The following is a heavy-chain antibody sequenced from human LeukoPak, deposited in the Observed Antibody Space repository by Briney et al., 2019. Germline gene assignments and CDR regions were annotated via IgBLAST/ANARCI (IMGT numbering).Heavy chain of an antibody. V-gene: IGHV3-9*01. J-gene: IGHJ3*02. Sequence: GRSLRLSCAASGFTFDDYAMHWVRQAPGKGLEWVSGISWNSGSIGYADSVKGRFTISRDNAKNSLYLQMNSLRAEDTALYYCAKDSAGAFDIWGQGTMVTVSS. CDR2: ISWNSGSI. CDR3: AKDSAGAFDI. CDR1: GFTFDDYA.